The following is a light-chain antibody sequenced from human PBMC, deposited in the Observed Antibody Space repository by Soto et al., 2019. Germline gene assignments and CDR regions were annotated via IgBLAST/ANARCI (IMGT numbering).Light chain of an antibody. CDR1: QSISSY. CDR2: DAS. CDR3: HQSYSPPYT. V-gene: IGKV1-39*01. J-gene: IGKJ2*01. Sequence: DIQMTQSPSSLSASVGDRVTITFRASQSISSYLNRYQQKPGKAPKLLINDASSLQSGVPSRFSGTGSGTAFTPAIGRLPPEDVATYYCHQSYSPPYTFGQGTKLEIK.